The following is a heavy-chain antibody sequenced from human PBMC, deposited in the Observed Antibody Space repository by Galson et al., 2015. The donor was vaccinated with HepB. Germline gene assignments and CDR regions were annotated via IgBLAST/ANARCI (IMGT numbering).Heavy chain of an antibody. CDR2: INTNTGNP. CDR1: GYTFTSYA. Sequence: SVKVSCKASGYTFTSYALNWVRQAPGQGLEWMGWINTNTGNPMYAQGFTGRFVFSLDTAVSTAYLQISSLKAEDTAVYYCAREPVQFDYWGQGTLVTVSS. CDR3: AREPVQFDY. J-gene: IGHJ4*02. V-gene: IGHV7-4-1*02.